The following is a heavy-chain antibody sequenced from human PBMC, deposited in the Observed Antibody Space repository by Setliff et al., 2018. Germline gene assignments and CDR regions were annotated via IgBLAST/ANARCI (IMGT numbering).Heavy chain of an antibody. D-gene: IGHD5-18*01. V-gene: IGHV1-18*01. J-gene: IGHJ4*02. CDR3: ARAPSVELVTIRTNSWFTY. CDR2: ISVYNGDT. CDR1: GYTFRNYA. Sequence: ASVKVSCKASGYTFRNYAFAWVRQAPGQGLVWVGWISVYNGDTNYAQKFQGRVTLTTDTSTSTAYMELRSLTSDDSAFYYCARAPSVELVTIRTNSWFTYWGQATLVTVSS.